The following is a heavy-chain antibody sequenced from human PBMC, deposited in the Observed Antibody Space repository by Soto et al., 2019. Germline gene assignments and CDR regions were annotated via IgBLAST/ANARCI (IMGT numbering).Heavy chain of an antibody. Sequence: QVQLVESWGGVVQPGRSLKLSCAASGFTFSSYAMHWVRQAPGKGLEWVAVISYDGSNKYYVDSVKGRFTISRDNSKNTLYLQMNSLRAEDTAVYYCARDNSVAVAGTVFYYYYGMDVWGQGTTVTVSS. CDR1: GFTFSSYA. J-gene: IGHJ6*02. CDR2: ISYDGSNK. CDR3: ARDNSVAVAGTVFYYYYGMDV. D-gene: IGHD6-19*01. V-gene: IGHV3-30-3*01.